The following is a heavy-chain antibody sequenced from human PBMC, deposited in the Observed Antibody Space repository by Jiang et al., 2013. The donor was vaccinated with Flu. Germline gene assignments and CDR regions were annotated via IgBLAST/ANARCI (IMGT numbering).Heavy chain of an antibody. CDR2: ISSSGSTI. CDR1: GFTFSDYY. D-gene: IGHD2-2*01. CDR3: ARDQCSSTSCYGGYYYYGMDV. Sequence: GSLRLSCAASGFTFSDYYMSWIRQAPGKGLEWVSYISSSGSTIYYADSVKGRFTISRDNAKNSLYLQMNSLRAEDTAVYYCARDQCSSTSCYGGYYYYGMDVWGQGTTVTVSS. J-gene: IGHJ6*02. V-gene: IGHV3-11*01.